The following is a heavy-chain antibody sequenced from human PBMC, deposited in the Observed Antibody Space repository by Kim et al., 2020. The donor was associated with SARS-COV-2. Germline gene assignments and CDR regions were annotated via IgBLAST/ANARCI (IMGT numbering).Heavy chain of an antibody. CDR2: IIPIFGTA. CDR1: GGTFSSYA. Sequence: SVKVSCKASGGTFSSYAISWVRQAPGQGLEWMGGIIPIFGTANYAQKFQGRVTITADESTSTAYMELSSLRSEDTAVYYCARERDSSGLTGAFDIWGQGTMVTVSS. CDR3: ARERDSSGLTGAFDI. J-gene: IGHJ3*02. V-gene: IGHV1-69*13. D-gene: IGHD6-19*01.